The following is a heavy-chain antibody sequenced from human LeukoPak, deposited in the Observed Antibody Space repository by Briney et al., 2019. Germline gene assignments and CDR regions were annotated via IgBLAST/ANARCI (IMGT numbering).Heavy chain of an antibody. V-gene: IGHV3-33*01. CDR3: ARDGAAAGPPVDAFDI. CDR2: IWYDGSNK. D-gene: IGHD6-13*01. Sequence: PGGSLRLSCAASGFTFSSYGMHWVRQAPGKGLEWVAVIWYDGSNKYYADSVKGRFTISRDNSKNTLYLQMNSLRAEDTAVYYCARDGAAAGPPVDAFDIWGQGTMVTVSS. J-gene: IGHJ3*02. CDR1: GFTFSSYG.